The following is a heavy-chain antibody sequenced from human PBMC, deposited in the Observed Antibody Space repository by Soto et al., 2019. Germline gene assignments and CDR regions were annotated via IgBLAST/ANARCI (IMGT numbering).Heavy chain of an antibody. CDR2: IKSKTDGGTT. J-gene: IGHJ4*02. V-gene: IGHV3-15*07. CDR3: TTHDMSTFGGVIDMYYFYY. Sequence: EVQLVESGGGLVKPGGSLRLSCAASGFTFSNAWMNWVRQAPGKGLEWVGRIKSKTDGGTTDYAAPVKGRFTISRDDSKNTLYLQMNSLKTEDTAVYYCTTHDMSTFGGVIDMYYFYYWGQGTLVTVSS. D-gene: IGHD3-16*02. CDR1: GFTFSNAW.